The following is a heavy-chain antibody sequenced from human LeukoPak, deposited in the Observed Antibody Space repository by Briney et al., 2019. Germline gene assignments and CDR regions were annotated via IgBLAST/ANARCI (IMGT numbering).Heavy chain of an antibody. CDR1: GGSISSGDYY. CDR2: IYYSGST. Sequence: SQTLSLTCTVSGGSISSGDYYWSWIRQPPGKGLEWIGYIYYSGSTYYNPSLKSRVTISVDTSKNQFSLKLSSVTAADTAVYYCARSVPYGSGASFDYWGQGTLVTVSS. V-gene: IGHV4-30-4*01. D-gene: IGHD3-10*01. J-gene: IGHJ4*02. CDR3: ARSVPYGSGASFDY.